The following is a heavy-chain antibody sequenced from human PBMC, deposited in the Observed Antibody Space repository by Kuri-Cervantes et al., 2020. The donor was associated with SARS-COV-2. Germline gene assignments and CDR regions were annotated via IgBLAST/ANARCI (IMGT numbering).Heavy chain of an antibody. J-gene: IGHJ4*02. D-gene: IGHD3-22*01. CDR2: IRYDGSNK. CDR3: ARDVVMTRVEEGY. Sequence: GESLKISCTASGFTFSSYGMNWVRQAPGKGLEWVAFIRYDGSNKYYADPVKGRFTISRDNSKNMLYLQMNSLRAEDTAVYYCARDVVMTRVEEGYWGQGTLVTVSS. V-gene: IGHV3-30*02. CDR1: GFTFSSYG.